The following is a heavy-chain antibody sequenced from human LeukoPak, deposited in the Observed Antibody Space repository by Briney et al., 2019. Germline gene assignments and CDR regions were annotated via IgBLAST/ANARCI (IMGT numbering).Heavy chain of an antibody. Sequence: GSLRLSCAASGFTFSSYAMGWVRQPPGKGLEWVSPISGSGATTYYADSVKGRFTISRDNSNKTVYLQINSLRADDTAIFYCARDHPPIVGAAKATTFDPWGQGTQVTVSS. V-gene: IGHV3-23*01. J-gene: IGHJ5*02. CDR1: GFTFSSYA. D-gene: IGHD1-26*01. CDR2: ISGSGATT. CDR3: ARDHPPIVGAAKATTFDP.